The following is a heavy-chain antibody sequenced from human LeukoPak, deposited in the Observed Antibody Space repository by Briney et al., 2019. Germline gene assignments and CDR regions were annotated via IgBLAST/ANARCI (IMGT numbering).Heavy chain of an antibody. CDR1: GYTFTSYD. CDR3: ARLLGNWNYGLDWFDP. CDR2: MNPNSGNT. V-gene: IGHV1-8*03. J-gene: IGHJ5*02. D-gene: IGHD1-7*01. Sequence: ASVKVSCKASGYTFTSYDINWVRQATGQGLEWMGWMNPNSGNTGYAQKFQGRVTITRNTSISTAYMELSSLRSEDTAAYYCARLLGNWNYGLDWFDPWGQGTLVTVSS.